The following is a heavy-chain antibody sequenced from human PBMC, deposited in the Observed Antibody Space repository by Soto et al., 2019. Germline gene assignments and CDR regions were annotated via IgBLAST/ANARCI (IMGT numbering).Heavy chain of an antibody. V-gene: IGHV4-31*03. CDR1: GGSISSGGYY. CDR3: ASTRYCSSTSCPYSYYYYGMDV. D-gene: IGHD2-2*01. CDR2: IYYSGST. Sequence: QVQLQESGPGLVKPSQTLSLTCTVSGGSISSGGYYWSWIRQHPGKGLEWIGYIYYSGSTYYNPSVKSRVTISVDTSKNQCSLKLSSVTAADTAVYYCASTRYCSSTSCPYSYYYYGMDVWGQGTTVTVSS. J-gene: IGHJ6*02.